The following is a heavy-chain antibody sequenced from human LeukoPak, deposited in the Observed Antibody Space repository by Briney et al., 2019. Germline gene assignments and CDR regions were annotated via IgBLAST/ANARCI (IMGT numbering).Heavy chain of an antibody. CDR1: GFTFSSYE. D-gene: IGHD5-18*01. V-gene: IGHV3-48*03. Sequence: QSGGSLRLSCAATGFTFSSYEMNWVRQAPGKGLEWVSYISSSGSTIYYADSVKGRFTISRDNAKNSLYLQMYSLRAEDTAVYYCARESSGYSSTVDYWGQGTLVTVSS. CDR3: ARESSGYSSTVDY. CDR2: ISSSGSTI. J-gene: IGHJ4*02.